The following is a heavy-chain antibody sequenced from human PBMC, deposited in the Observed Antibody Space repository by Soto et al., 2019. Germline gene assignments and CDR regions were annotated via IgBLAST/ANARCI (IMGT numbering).Heavy chain of an antibody. CDR1: GGSISLERFY. Sequence: QVQLQESGPGLVKPSETLSLTCTVSGGSISLERFYWTWIRQPPGKGLEWIGYVSHTGATNYNPSLQSRVAISVDTSRNQFSLKLRSLTAADTAVYFCAREFSSAHINSYDFWGQGTLVSVSA. V-gene: IGHV4-61*01. J-gene: IGHJ4*02. CDR2: VSHTGAT. CDR3: AREFSSAHINSYDF.